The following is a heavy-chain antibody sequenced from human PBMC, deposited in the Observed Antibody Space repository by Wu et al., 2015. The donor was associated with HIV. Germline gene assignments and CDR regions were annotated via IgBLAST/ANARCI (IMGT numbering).Heavy chain of an antibody. J-gene: IGHJ3*02. D-gene: IGHD3-22*01. Sequence: VQRGASRGAEVKKPRVSVKVSCKASGGTFSSYAISWVRQAPGQGLEWMGRIIPIFGTANYAQKFQGRVTITADESTSTAYMELSSLRSEDTAVYYCARAHYYYDSSGYYEKEGAFDIWGQGTMVTVSS. V-gene: IGHV1-69*13. CDR2: IIPIFGTA. CDR3: ARAHYYYDSSGYYEKEGAFDI. CDR1: GGTFSSYA.